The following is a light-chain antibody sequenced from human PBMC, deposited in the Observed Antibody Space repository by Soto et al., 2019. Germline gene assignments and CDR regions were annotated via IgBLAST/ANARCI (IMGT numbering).Light chain of an antibody. CDR3: QQYYRSPLT. V-gene: IGKV4-1*01. J-gene: IGKJ4*01. Sequence: DIVMTQFPDSLAVSLGERATINCKSSQSVLYSSNNKNYLAWYQQKPGQPPKLLIYWASTRESGVPDRFSGSESGTGFTLTISSLQAEDVAVYYCQQYYRSPLTFGGGTKVEIK. CDR2: WAS. CDR1: QSVLYSSNNKNY.